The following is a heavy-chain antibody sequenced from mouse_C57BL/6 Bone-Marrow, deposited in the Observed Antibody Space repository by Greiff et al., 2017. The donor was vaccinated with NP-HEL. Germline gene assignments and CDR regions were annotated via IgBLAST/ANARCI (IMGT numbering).Heavy chain of an antibody. J-gene: IGHJ3*01. D-gene: IGHD2-12*01. CDR3: ERVSIRRGGFAY. Sequence: QVQLQQPGAELVKPGASVKLSCKASGYTFTSYWMHWVKQRPGQGLEWIGMIHPNSGSTNYNEKFKSKATLTVDKSSSTAYMQLSSLTSEDSAVYYCERVSIRRGGFAYWGQGTLVTVSA. V-gene: IGHV1-64*01. CDR1: GYTFTSYW. CDR2: IHPNSGST.